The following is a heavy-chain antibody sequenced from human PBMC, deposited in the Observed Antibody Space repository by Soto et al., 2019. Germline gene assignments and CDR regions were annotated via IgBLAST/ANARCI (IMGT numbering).Heavy chain of an antibody. CDR2: IILIFDTA. V-gene: IGHV1-69*12. J-gene: IGHJ6*02. CDR3: ASQGRDGYQYDYYSGMDV. Sequence: QVQLVQSGAEVKKPASSVKVSCKASGGTFSSYAISWVRQAPGQGREWMGGIILIFDTADYAQKFQGRVTITADESASTAYMELRSLRSEDTAVYYCASQGRDGYQYDYYSGMDVGGQGTTVTVSS. CDR1: GGTFSSYA. D-gene: IGHD5-12*01.